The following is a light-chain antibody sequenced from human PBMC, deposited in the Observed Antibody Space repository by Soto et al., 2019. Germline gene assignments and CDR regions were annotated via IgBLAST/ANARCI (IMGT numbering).Light chain of an antibody. CDR3: QQRDSWPLT. V-gene: IGKV3-11*01. Sequence: EIVLTQSPATLSLSPGERATLSCRASQSVSSYLAWYQQKPGQAPRLLIYDVSNRATGVPARFSGSGSGTDFSLTISSLEPEDFAVYYCQQRDSWPLTFDQGTKLEIK. CDR1: QSVSSY. J-gene: IGKJ2*01. CDR2: DVS.